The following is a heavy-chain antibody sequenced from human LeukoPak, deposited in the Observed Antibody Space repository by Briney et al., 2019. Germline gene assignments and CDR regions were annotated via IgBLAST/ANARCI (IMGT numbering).Heavy chain of an antibody. Sequence: ASVKVSCKASGYTFTGYYMHWVRQAPGQGLEWMGWIDPNSGGTNYAQKFQGRVTMTRDTSISTAYMELSRLRSDDTAVYYCARALRNAEYFQHWGQGTLVTVSS. CDR2: IDPNSGGT. CDR1: GYTFTGYY. J-gene: IGHJ1*01. V-gene: IGHV1-2*02. CDR3: ARALRNAEYFQH.